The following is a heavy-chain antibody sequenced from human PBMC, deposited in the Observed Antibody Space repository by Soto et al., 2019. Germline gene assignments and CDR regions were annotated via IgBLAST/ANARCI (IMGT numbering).Heavy chain of an antibody. CDR3: ARIVGYYYGIGV. Sequence: GGSLRLSCAASGLTFSSNYMSWVRQAPGKGLEWVSVIYSGGSTNYAASVKGRFTISRDYSKNTLYLQMASLRAEDTAVYYCARIVGYYYGIGVRGQGTTGTGAS. CDR1: GLTFSSNY. V-gene: IGHV3-53*01. D-gene: IGHD2-21*01. CDR2: IYSGGST. J-gene: IGHJ6*02.